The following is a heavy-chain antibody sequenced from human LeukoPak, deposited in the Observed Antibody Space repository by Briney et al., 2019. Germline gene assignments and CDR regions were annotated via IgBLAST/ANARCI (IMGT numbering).Heavy chain of an antibody. D-gene: IGHD3-3*01. J-gene: IGHJ6*02. V-gene: IGHV3-53*04. CDR3: ARVGGYDFWSGYWHYYYGMDV. CDR2: IYSGGST. CDR1: GFTVSSNY. Sequence: GGSLRLSCAASGFTVSSNYMSWVRQAPGKGLEWVSVIYSGGSTYYADSVRGRFTISRHNSKNTLYLQMNSLRAEDTAVYYCARVGGYDFWSGYWHYYYGMDVWGQGTTVTVSS.